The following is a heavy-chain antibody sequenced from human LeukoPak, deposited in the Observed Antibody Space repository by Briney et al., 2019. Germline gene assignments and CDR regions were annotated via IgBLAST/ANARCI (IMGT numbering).Heavy chain of an antibody. D-gene: IGHD3-10*01. CDR3: ARVRMYGSGSYPFDY. V-gene: IGHV4-59*01. Sequence: PSETLSLTCTVSGGSISSYYWSWIRQPPGKGLEWIGYIYYSGSTNYNPSLKSRVTISVDTSKNQFSLKLSSVTAADTAVYYCARVRMYGSGSYPFDYWGQGTLVTVSS. J-gene: IGHJ4*02. CDR1: GGSISSYY. CDR2: IYYSGST.